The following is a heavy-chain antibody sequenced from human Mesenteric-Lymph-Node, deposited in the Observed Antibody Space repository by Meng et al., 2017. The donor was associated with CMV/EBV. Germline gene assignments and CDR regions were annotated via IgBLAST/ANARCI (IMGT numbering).Heavy chain of an antibody. CDR1: GGSISSYY. CDR2: TYYSGST. CDR3: ARRRTRGYCSSTSCSRQNNWFDP. V-gene: IGHV4-59*01. J-gene: IGHJ5*02. Sequence: SETLSLTCTVSGGSISSYYWSWIRQPPGKGLEWIGYTYYSGSTNYNPSLKSRVTISVDTSKNQFSLKLSSVTAADTAVYYCARRRTRGYCSSTSCSRQNNWFDPWGQGTLVTVSS. D-gene: IGHD2-2*01.